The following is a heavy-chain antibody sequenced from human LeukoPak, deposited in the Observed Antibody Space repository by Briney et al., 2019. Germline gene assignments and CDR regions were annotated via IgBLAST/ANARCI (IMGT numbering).Heavy chain of an antibody. J-gene: IGHJ6*02. V-gene: IGHV4-34*01. D-gene: IGHD6-13*01. Sequence: SETLSLTCAVYGGSFSGYYWSWIRQPPGKGLEWIGEINHSGSTNYNPSLKNRVTISVDTSKNQFSLKLSSVTAADTAVYYCAYSSYYYYYGMDVWGQGTTVTVSS. CDR1: GGSFSGYY. CDR2: INHSGST. CDR3: AYSSYYYYYGMDV.